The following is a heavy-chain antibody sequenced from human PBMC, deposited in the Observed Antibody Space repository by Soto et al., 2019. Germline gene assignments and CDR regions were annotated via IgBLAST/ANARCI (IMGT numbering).Heavy chain of an antibody. CDR1: GGSISSSSYY. CDR2: IYYSGST. Sequence: PSETLSLTCTVSGGSISSSSYYWGWIRQPPGKGLEWIGNIYYSGSTYYNPSLKSRVTISVDTSKNQFSLKLSSVTAADTAVYFCARLFTTTGSYDSWGQGTLVTSPQ. D-gene: IGHD1-26*01. J-gene: IGHJ5*01. V-gene: IGHV4-39*01. CDR3: ARLFTTTGSYDS.